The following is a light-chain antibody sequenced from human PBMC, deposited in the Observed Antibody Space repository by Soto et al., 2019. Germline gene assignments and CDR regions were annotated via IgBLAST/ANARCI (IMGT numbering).Light chain of an antibody. J-gene: IGKJ2*01. Sequence: EIVLTQSPGTLSLSPGERATLSCRASQSVSSSYLAWYQQKPGQAPRLLIYGASSRATGIPDRFSGSGSGTDFTLTISRLEPEDFAGYDCQQYGSSPPRYTFGQGTKLAIK. CDR3: QQYGSSPPRYT. CDR1: QSVSSSY. V-gene: IGKV3-20*01. CDR2: GAS.